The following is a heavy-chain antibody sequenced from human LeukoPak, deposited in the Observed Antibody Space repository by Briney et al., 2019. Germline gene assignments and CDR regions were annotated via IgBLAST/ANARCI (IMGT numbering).Heavy chain of an antibody. CDR2: ISYDGSNK. Sequence: GGSLRLSCAASGFTFSSYGMHWVRQAPGRGLEWVAVISYDGSNKYYADSVKGRFTISRDNSKNTLYLQMNSLRAEDTAVYYSAKDRLDSFLEWSKTGVLDYWGQGTLVTVSS. V-gene: IGHV3-30*18. J-gene: IGHJ4*02. D-gene: IGHD3-3*01. CDR1: GFTFSSYG. CDR3: AKDRLDSFLEWSKTGVLDY.